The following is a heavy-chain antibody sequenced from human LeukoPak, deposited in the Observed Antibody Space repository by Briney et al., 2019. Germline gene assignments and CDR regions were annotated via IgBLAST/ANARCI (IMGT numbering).Heavy chain of an antibody. CDR3: ARDYYDSSVQYYFDY. Sequence: ASVKVSCKASGYTFTSYGISWVRQAPGQGLEWMGWISAYNGNTNYAQKLQGRVTMTTDTSTSTACMELRSLRSDDTAVYYCARDYYDSSVQYYFDYWGQGTLVTVSS. CDR1: GYTFTSYG. J-gene: IGHJ4*02. D-gene: IGHD3-22*01. V-gene: IGHV1-18*01. CDR2: ISAYNGNT.